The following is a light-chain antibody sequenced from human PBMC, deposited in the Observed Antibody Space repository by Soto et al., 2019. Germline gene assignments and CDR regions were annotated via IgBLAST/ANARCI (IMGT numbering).Light chain of an antibody. J-gene: IGLJ2*01. V-gene: IGLV2-8*01. CDR3: RSFARNNNLV. CDR2: EVS. CDR1: SSDVGGYNY. Sequence: QSALTQPPSASGSPGQSVTISCTGTSSDVGGYNYVSWYQQHPGKAPKLMISEVSKRPSGVPDRFSGSKSGNTASLTVSGLQAEDEADYYCRSFARNNNLVFGGGTKLTVL.